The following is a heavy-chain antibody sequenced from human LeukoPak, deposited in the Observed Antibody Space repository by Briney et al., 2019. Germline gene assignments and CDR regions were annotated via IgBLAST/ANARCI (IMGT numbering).Heavy chain of an antibody. D-gene: IGHD4-11*01. V-gene: IGHV3-64*01. J-gene: IGHJ4*02. CDR3: AREGTV. CDR2: ISSNGDST. Sequence: GGSLRLSCVASGFTFSTYPMHWVRQAPGKGLEYVSAISSNGDSTYYAKSVKGRFTISRDNSKDTLFLQMGSLRVEDMAVYYCAREGTVRGQGTLVTVSS. CDR1: GFTFSTYP.